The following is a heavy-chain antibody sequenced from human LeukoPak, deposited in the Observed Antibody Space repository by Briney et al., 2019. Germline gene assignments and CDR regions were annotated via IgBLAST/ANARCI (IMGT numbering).Heavy chain of an antibody. CDR3: AAGIVVVTAIGAFDI. D-gene: IGHD2-21*02. J-gene: IGHJ3*02. V-gene: IGHV1-69*13. CDR1: GGTFSIYA. Sequence: SVKVSCKASGGTFSIYAINWVRQAPGQGLEWMGGIIPIFGTANYAQKFQGRVTITADESTSTAYMELSSLRSEDTAVYYCAAGIVVVTAIGAFDIWGQGTMVTVSS. CDR2: IIPIFGTA.